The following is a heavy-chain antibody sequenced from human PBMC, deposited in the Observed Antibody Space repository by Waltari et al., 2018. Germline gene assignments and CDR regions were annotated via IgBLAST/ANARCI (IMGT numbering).Heavy chain of an antibody. CDR3: ARGGGGAPYYYYYGMDV. CDR2: MNPNRVKT. CDR1: GYTFTSYD. J-gene: IGHJ6*02. Sequence: QVQLVQSGAAVKKPGASVQVSCKASGYTFTSYDINCVRQATGQCLEWMGWMNPNRVKTVYAQKCQGRVTMTRNTSISTAYMELSSLRSEDTAVYYCARGGGGAPYYYYYGMDVWGQGTTVTVSS. V-gene: IGHV1-8*01. D-gene: IGHD1-26*01.